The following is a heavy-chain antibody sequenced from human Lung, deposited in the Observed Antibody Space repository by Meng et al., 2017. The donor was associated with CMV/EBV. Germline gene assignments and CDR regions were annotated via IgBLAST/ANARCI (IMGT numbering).Heavy chain of an antibody. CDR1: GYTFSTSG. CDR2: IKTDDGDT. D-gene: IGHD5-24*01. CDR3: ARGGWLQSGRYFDL. J-gene: IGHJ2*01. V-gene: IGHV1-18*01. Sequence: SGYTFSTSGIPWVRQAPGQGLEWMGRIKTDDGDTNYGQKSLGRVTLTVDTSTTTAYMELTGLRSDDTAVYYCARGGWLQSGRYFDLWGRGTLVTVSS.